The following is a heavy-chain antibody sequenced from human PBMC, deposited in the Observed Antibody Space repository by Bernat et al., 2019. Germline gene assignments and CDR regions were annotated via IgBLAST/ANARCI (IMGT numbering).Heavy chain of an antibody. J-gene: IGHJ3*02. CDR1: GFTFSDYY. Sequence: QMQLVESGGGLVKPGGSLRLSCAASGFTFSDYYMSWIRQAPGKGLEWVSYISSSSSYTNYADSVKGRFTISRDNAKNSLYLQMNSLRAEDTAVYYCARALSSSSGWHAFDIWGQGTMVTVSS. D-gene: IGHD6-19*01. CDR3: ARALSSSSGWHAFDI. V-gene: IGHV3-11*05. CDR2: ISSSSSYT.